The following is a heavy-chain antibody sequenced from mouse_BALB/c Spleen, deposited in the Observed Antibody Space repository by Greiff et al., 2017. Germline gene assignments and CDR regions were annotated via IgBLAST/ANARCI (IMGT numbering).Heavy chain of an antibody. Sequence: VQLQESGPGLVQPSQSLSITCTVSGFSLTSYGVHWVRQSPGKGLEWLGVIWSGGSTAYNAAFISRLSISKDNSKSQVFFKMNSLQADDTAIYYCARKGPAMDYWGQGTSVTVSS. CDR3: ARKGPAMDY. CDR2: IWSGGST. CDR1: GFSLTSYG. J-gene: IGHJ4*01. V-gene: IGHV2-4-1*01.